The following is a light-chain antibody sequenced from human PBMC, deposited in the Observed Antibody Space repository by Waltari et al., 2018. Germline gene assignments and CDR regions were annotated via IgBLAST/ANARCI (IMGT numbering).Light chain of an antibody. Sequence: ALQMTQSPPSLSASVGDSVTITCRASQGIRTDLSWSQQSPGKAPKVLISGASHLQRGVPSRFSGRGSGADFTLTISSLQPEDFATYYCLQDYNYPRTFGQGTKLEIK. J-gene: IGKJ2*01. CDR2: GAS. V-gene: IGKV1-6*01. CDR1: QGIRTD. CDR3: LQDYNYPRT.